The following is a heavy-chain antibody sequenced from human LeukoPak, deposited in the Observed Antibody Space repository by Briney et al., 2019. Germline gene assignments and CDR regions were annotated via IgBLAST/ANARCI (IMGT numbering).Heavy chain of an antibody. CDR2: IYYSGST. CDR1: GGSISSDY. J-gene: IGHJ4*02. V-gene: IGHV4-59*01. D-gene: IGHD3-9*01. CDR3: ARDRRYDILTGPRFDY. Sequence: SETLSLTCAVPGGSISSDYWSWVRQPPGKGLEWGGYIYYSGSTNDNPSLKSRVTISVDTSKNQFSLKLSSVTAADTAVYYCARDRRYDILTGPRFDYWGQGTLVTVSS.